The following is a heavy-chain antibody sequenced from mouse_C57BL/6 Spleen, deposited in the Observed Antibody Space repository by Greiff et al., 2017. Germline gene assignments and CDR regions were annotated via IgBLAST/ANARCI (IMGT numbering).Heavy chain of an antibody. CDR1: GYAFSSSW. Sequence: VQRVESGPELVKPGASVKISCKASGYAFSSSWMNWVKQRPGKGLEWIGRIYPGDGDTNYNGKFKGKATLTADKSSSTAYMQLSSLTSEDSAVYFCARGVYEDAMDYWGQGTSVTVSS. CDR3: ARGVYEDAMDY. CDR2: IYPGDGDT. V-gene: IGHV1-82*01. D-gene: IGHD2-3*01. J-gene: IGHJ4*01.